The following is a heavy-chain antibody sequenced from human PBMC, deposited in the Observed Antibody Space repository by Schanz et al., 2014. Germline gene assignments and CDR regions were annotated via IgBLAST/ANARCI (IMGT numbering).Heavy chain of an antibody. V-gene: IGHV3-30*09. D-gene: IGHD1-26*01. CDR2: ITYDGSNK. J-gene: IGHJ4*02. CDR1: GFTFSRHA. Sequence: QVELVESGGGVVQPGRSLRLSCAASGFTFSRHAMHWVRQAAGKGLEWVAAITYDGSNKYYAESVKGRFAISRDNSKGTLYLQMNSLRTEDTAVYYCAGDWASGRYYSDYWGQGTLVTVSS. CDR3: AGDWASGRYYSDY.